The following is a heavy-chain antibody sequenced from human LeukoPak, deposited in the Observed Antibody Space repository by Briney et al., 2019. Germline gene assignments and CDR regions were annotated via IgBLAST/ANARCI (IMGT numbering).Heavy chain of an antibody. Sequence: GGSLRLSCAASGFTFSYYGMHGVRQAPGKGLDWVAVIWYDASYLYYADSVKGRFTISRDNSKNTMYLQMNNLRAEDTAVYYCAKIVQFTAATGTGLDYWGQGTLVTVSP. CDR2: IWYDASYL. V-gene: IGHV3-33*06. J-gene: IGHJ4*02. D-gene: IGHD6-13*01. CDR1: GFTFSYYG. CDR3: AKIVQFTAATGTGLDY.